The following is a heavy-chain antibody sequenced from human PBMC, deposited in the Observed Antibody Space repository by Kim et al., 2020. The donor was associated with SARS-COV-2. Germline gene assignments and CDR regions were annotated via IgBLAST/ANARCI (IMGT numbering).Heavy chain of an antibody. CDR2: GGAT. Sequence: GGATFYANSGKGRLHISRESSKNTLYLQMNSLRVEDTAFYYCARHDWFDPWGQGTLVTVSS. CDR3: ARHDWFDP. J-gene: IGHJ5*02. V-gene: IGHV3-66*04.